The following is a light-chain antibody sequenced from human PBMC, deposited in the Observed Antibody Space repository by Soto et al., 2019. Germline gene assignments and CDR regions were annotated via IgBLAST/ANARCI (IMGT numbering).Light chain of an antibody. V-gene: IGLV1-40*01. CDR3: QSYDSSLSGYV. J-gene: IGLJ1*01. Sequence: QSVLTQPPSVSGAPGQRVTISGTGSSSNIGAGYDVHWYQQLPGTAHKLLIYGNSNRPSGVPDRFSGSKSGTSASLASTGLQAEDEADYYCQSYDSSLSGYVFGTGTKLTVL. CDR2: GNS. CDR1: SSNIGAGYD.